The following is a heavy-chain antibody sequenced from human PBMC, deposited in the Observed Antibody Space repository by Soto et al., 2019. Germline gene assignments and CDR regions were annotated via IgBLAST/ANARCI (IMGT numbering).Heavy chain of an antibody. D-gene: IGHD3-22*01. V-gene: IGHV3-33*01. CDR1: GFTVSNYG. Sequence: QVQLVESGGDVVQPGRSLRLSCAASGFTVSNYGMHWVRQAPGKGLEWVAVIWYDGSDKYYVDSVKGRFTITRDNSKNTLYLQMNSLRVEDTAVYYCARGYDSSGYGVFFDYWGQGTLVTVSS. CDR3: ARGYDSSGYGVFFDY. CDR2: IWYDGSDK. J-gene: IGHJ4*02.